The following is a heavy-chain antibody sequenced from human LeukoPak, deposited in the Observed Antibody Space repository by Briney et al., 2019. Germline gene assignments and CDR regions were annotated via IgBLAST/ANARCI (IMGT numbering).Heavy chain of an antibody. J-gene: IGHJ6*02. CDR2: INPNSGGT. Sequence: ASVKVSCKASGYTFTGYYIHWVRQAPGQGLEWMGRINPNSGGTNYAQRFQGRVTMTRDTSNGTAYMELSSLTSDDTAVFYCARIRDGYNSYFFYGMDVWGQGTTVTVSS. CDR1: GYTFTGYY. V-gene: IGHV1-2*06. D-gene: IGHD5-24*01. CDR3: ARIRDGYNSYFFYGMDV.